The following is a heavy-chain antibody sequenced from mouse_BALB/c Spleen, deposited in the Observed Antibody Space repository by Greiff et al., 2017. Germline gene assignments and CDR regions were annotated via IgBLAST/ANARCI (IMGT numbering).Heavy chain of an antibody. Sequence: EVKVVESGGGLVKPGGSLKLSCAASGFTFSSYTMSWVRQTPEKRLEWVATISSGGSYTYYPDSVKGRFTISRDNAKNTLYLQMSSLKSEDTAMYYCTRGGDGYPPFDYWGQGTTLTVSS. CDR1: GFTFSSYT. J-gene: IGHJ2*01. D-gene: IGHD2-3*01. V-gene: IGHV5-6-4*01. CDR3: TRGGDGYPPFDY. CDR2: ISSGGSYT.